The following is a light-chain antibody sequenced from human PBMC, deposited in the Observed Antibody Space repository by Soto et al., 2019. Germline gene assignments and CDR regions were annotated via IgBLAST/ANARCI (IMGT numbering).Light chain of an antibody. V-gene: IGLV8-61*01. CDR1: SGSVSTNYY. Sequence: QTVLTQEPSFSVSPGGTVTLTCGLSSGSVSTNYYPSWYQQTPGQAPRTLMYSSNTRSSGVPDRFSGSIVGNKAALTITGGQTDDEADYYCALYMGSGIWVFGGGTKVTVL. CDR2: SSN. J-gene: IGLJ3*02. CDR3: ALYMGSGIWV.